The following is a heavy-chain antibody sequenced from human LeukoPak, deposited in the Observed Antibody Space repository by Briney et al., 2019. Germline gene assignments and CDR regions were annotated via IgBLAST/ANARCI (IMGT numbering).Heavy chain of an antibody. D-gene: IGHD2-2*01. CDR3: ARDRTALVVRPATYNYFDP. CDR2: IHPNSGGT. J-gene: IGHJ5*02. CDR1: GYTFTGYY. Sequence: GASVKLSCKASGYTFTGYYMHWVRQAPGQGREWMRCIHPNSGGTTYAQKFQGRVTMARDTSINTAYMELTRLTSDDTAVYFCARDRTALVVRPATYNYFDPWGQGTLVIVSS. V-gene: IGHV1-2*02.